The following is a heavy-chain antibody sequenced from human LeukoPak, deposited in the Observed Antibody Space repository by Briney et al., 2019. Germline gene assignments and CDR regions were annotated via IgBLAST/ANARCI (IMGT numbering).Heavy chain of an antibody. CDR1: GYIFTASY. V-gene: IGHV1-2*01. D-gene: IGHD1-26*01. J-gene: IGHJ4*02. CDR3: ARVPDIYCPSGSCVDY. CDR2: LNPNTGGT. Sequence: ASVKVSCKASGYIFTASYIHWVRQAPGQGLEWMGRLNPNTGGTIVAQKFQDRVTFTRDTSITTGYMELSSLISDDTDVYYCARVPDIYCPSGSCVDYWGQGTLVTVSS.